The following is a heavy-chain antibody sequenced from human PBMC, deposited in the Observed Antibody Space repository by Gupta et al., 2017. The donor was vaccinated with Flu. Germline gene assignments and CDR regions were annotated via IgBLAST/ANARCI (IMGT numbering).Heavy chain of an antibody. CDR3: ASGGVLGAGVDFDT. D-gene: IGHD3-9*01. V-gene: IGHV3-30*04. J-gene: IGHJ6*01. CDR1: GFRFGTYP. Sequence: QLQLLESGGGVVQPGTSLRLSCVASGFRFGTYPMNWVRQVPGKGLEWVAGIAYDGRNQYLEDSGKGRFTLSRDNSKNTRFLQMSSLRPEDTAVYYCASGGVLGAGVDFDTGGQGTTVTVSS. CDR2: IAYDGRNQ.